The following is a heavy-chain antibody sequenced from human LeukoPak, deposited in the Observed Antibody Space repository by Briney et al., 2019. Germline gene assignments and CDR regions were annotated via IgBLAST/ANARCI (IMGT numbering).Heavy chain of an antibody. CDR2: IGYSGTT. CDR3: ARIGGVFHH. V-gene: IGHV4-61*03. Sequence: SETLSLTCAVSGASVSSDGFWWNRVRQPPGKGLEWIGQIGYSGTTNYKPSLKSRLTISTDASNNHFSLRLTSVTPADTAVYYCARIGGVFHHWGQGTLVTVSS. D-gene: IGHD3-10*01. J-gene: IGHJ1*01. CDR1: GASVSSDGFW.